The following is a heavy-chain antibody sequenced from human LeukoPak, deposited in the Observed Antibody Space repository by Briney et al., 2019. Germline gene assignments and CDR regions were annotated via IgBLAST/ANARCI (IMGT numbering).Heavy chain of an antibody. J-gene: IGHJ6*02. D-gene: IGHD6-13*01. V-gene: IGHV4-59*02. Sequence: SETLSLTCTVSGASVRSYCWWWIRPPPGQLQGWLGHIINRGSTNYNPPLQVSVTLSIGTSKNQFSLKVNSVTAADTAVYYCVRDSRYGSGWFEDGLDFWGQGTTITVSS. CDR2: IINRGST. CDR3: VRDSRYGSGWFEDGLDF. CDR1: GASVRSYC.